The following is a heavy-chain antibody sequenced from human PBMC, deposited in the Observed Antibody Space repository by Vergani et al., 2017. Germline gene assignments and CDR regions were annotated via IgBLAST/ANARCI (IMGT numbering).Heavy chain of an antibody. CDR3: ARLRTYYDISTGYYRHYYFDY. CDR2: IYPGDSDT. D-gene: IGHD3-9*01. J-gene: IGHJ4*02. V-gene: IGHV5-51*01. CDR1: GYSFTSYW. Sequence: EVQLVQSGAEVKKPGESLKISCKGSGYSFTSYWIGWVRQMPGKGLEWMGIIYPGDSDTRYSPSFQGQVTISADKSISTAYLQWSSLKASDTAMYYCARLRTYYDISTGYYRHYYFDYWGQGTLVTVSS.